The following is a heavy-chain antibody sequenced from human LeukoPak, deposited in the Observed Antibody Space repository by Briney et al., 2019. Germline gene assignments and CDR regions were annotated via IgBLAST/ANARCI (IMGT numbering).Heavy chain of an antibody. Sequence: GGSLRLSCAASGFTFSRYWMHWVRQAPGKGLVWVSRINSDGRSTSYADSVKGRFTISRDNAKNTLYLQMNSLRVEDTAVNYCARERTSGWDAFDFWGQGTLVTVSS. D-gene: IGHD6-19*01. CDR1: GFTFSRYW. V-gene: IGHV3-74*01. J-gene: IGHJ4*02. CDR2: INSDGRST. CDR3: ARERTSGWDAFDF.